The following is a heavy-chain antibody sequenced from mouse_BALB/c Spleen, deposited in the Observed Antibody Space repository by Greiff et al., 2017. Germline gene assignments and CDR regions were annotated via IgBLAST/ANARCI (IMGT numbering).Heavy chain of an antibody. V-gene: IGHV14-1*02. CDR2: IDPENGNT. D-gene: IGHD1-2*01. J-gene: IGHJ4*01. CDR1: GFNIKDYY. CDR3: ARTTATTDAMDY. Sequence: VQLQQSGAELVRPGALVKLSCKASGFNIKDYYMHWVKQRPEQGLEWIGWIDPENGNTIYDPKFQGKASITADTSSNTAYLQLSSLTSEDTAVYYCARTTATTDAMDYWGQGTTLTVSS.